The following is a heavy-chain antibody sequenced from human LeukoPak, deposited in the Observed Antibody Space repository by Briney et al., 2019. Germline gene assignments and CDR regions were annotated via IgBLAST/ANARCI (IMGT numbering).Heavy chain of an antibody. CDR2: IYYSGST. CDR3: ARGIPGYFGTSGYYYEF. J-gene: IGHJ4*02. Sequence: SETLSLTCSVSGGSLTGDNYYWGWIRQPPGTGGEWLGSIYYSGSTNYNPLFRSPITISVDTSKNQFSLKLNSISVADTAVYYCARGIPGYFGTSGYYYEFWGQGILVTVSS. D-gene: IGHD3-22*01. CDR1: GGSLTGDNYY. V-gene: IGHV4-39*01.